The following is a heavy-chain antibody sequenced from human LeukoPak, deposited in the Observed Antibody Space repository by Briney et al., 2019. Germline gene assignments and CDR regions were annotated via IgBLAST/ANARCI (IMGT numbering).Heavy chain of an antibody. J-gene: IGHJ4*02. CDR1: GGSPRSYS. V-gene: IGHV4-59*04. Sequence: PQSLSPTCTVSGGSPRSYSWSWIRQPAGKGLEWIGNIHYSGSTIYNPSLKRRVTISQDTSKNQSSLKLSSVTAADTAVYYCTITWFGDQVGNYWGQGTLVTVSS. CDR3: TITWFGDQVGNY. CDR2: IHYSGST. D-gene: IGHD3-10*02.